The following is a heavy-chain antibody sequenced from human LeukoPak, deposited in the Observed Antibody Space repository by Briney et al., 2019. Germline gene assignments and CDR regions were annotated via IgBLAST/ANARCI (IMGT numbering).Heavy chain of an antibody. CDR2: IYYSGGT. V-gene: IGHV4-59*01. Sequence: SETLSLTCTVSGGSISSYYWSWIRQPPGKGLEWIGYIYYSGGTNYNPSLKSRVTISVDTSKNQFSLKLSSVTAADTAVYYCARHPASIAVIDYWGQGTLVTVSS. D-gene: IGHD6-19*01. CDR3: ARHPASIAVIDY. J-gene: IGHJ4*02. CDR1: GGSISSYY.